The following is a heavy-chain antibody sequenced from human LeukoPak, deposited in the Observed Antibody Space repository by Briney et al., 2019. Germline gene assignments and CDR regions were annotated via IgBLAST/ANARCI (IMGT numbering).Heavy chain of an antibody. CDR1: GYTFTSYD. J-gene: IGHJ4*02. Sequence: ASVKLSFKASGYTFTSYDINWVRQATGPGLEWMGWMNPNSGNTGIAQKFQGRVTITRNTSISTAYMELSSLRSEDAAVYYCARAGVTNWGAASQFDYWGQGTLVTVSS. CDR2: MNPNSGNT. CDR3: ARAGVTNWGAASQFDY. D-gene: IGHD7-27*01. V-gene: IGHV1-8*01.